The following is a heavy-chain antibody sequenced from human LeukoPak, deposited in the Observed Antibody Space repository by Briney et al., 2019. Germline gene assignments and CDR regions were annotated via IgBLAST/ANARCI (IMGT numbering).Heavy chain of an antibody. CDR3: ARHGSSGWYLPRGWFDP. CDR2: IYYSGST. V-gene: IGHV4-59*08. J-gene: IGHJ5*02. D-gene: IGHD6-19*01. Sequence: PSETLSLTCTVSGGSISSYYWSWIRQPPGKGLEWIGYIYYSGSTNYNPSLKSRVTISVDTSKNQFSLKLSSVTAADTAVYYCARHGSSGWYLPRGWFDPWGQGTLVTVSS. CDR1: GGSISSYY.